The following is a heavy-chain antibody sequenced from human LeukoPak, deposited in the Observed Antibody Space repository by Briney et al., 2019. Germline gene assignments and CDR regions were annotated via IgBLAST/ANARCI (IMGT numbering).Heavy chain of an antibody. CDR2: ISRIGGIT. Sequence: GGALRLSCAPSGVTFSSDGMTLGRQAPGNGLEWGSIISRIGGITYYADSVNGRVTISRDNSKKTLYVQMNSLRAEDPDVYYCAKRHYYDSSGPTDYWGQGTLVTASS. V-gene: IGHV3-23*01. J-gene: IGHJ4*02. CDR1: GVTFSSDG. CDR3: AKRHYYDSSGPTDY. D-gene: IGHD3-22*01.